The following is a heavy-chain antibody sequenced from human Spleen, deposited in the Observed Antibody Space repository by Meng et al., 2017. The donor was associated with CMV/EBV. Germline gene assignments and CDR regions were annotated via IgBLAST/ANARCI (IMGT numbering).Heavy chain of an antibody. CDR3: ARGTGIGASTLFD. Sequence: SSVKVSCKASGGIYSSYAITWVRQAPGQGLEWMGAISPMFGTPNYAERFQGRVTITTDDMELSSLTAEDTALYYCARGTGIGASTLFDWGQGTLVTVSS. J-gene: IGHJ4*02. CDR2: ISPMFGTP. D-gene: IGHD6-13*01. V-gene: IGHV1-69*05. CDR1: GGIYSSYA.